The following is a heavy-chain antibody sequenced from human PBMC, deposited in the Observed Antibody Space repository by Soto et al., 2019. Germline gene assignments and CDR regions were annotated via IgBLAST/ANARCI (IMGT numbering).Heavy chain of an antibody. CDR3: ARDKITGLFDY. Sequence: QVQLQQWGAGLLKPSETLSLTCAVYGGPFRGYYWTWIRQPPGTGLGWIGEINHRGSTNYNPSFKSRVTISVDTSKIQFSMKLTSVTAADTAVYYCARDKITGLFDYWGQGTLVTVSS. CDR1: GGPFRGYY. V-gene: IGHV4-34*01. J-gene: IGHJ4*02. D-gene: IGHD2-8*02. CDR2: INHRGST.